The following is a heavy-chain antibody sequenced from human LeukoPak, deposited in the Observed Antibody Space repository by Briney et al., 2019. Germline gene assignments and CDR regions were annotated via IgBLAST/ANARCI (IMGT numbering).Heavy chain of an antibody. CDR3: ARVGERGYSYGRGPLAY. CDR1: GFTFSSYS. Sequence: KTGGSLRLSCAASGFTFSSYSMNWVRQAPGKGLEWVSSISSSSSYIYYADSVKGRFTISRDNSKNTLYLQMNSLRAEDTAVYYCARVGERGYSYGRGPLAYWGQGTLVTVSS. J-gene: IGHJ4*02. D-gene: IGHD5-18*01. CDR2: ISSSSSYI. V-gene: IGHV3-21*01.